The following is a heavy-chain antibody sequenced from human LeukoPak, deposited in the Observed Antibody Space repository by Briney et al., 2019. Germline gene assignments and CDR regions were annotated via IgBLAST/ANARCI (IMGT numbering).Heavy chain of an antibody. J-gene: IGHJ4*02. D-gene: IGHD2-15*01. CDR1: GGSISTSSHY. CDR3: ARDLRLVALPHY. Sequence: SETLSLTCTVSGGSISTSSHYWGWIRQPPGKGLEWIGTIYYSGSTYYNPSLKSRITISVDTSKNQFSLKLSSVTAADTAVYYCARDLRLVALPHYWGQGTLVTVSS. V-gene: IGHV4-39*02. CDR2: IYYSGST.